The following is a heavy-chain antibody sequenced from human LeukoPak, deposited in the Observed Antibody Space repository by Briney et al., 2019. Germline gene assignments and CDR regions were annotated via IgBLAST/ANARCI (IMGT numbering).Heavy chain of an antibody. CDR3: AREEKGSSSWYPNYYYYYDMDV. J-gene: IGHJ6*02. CDR2: ISAYNGNT. D-gene: IGHD6-13*01. V-gene: IGHV1-18*01. Sequence: EASVKVSCKASGGTFSSYAISWVRQAPGQGLEWMGWISAYNGNTNYAQKLQGRVTMTTDTSTSTAYMELRSLRSDDTAVYYCAREEKGSSSWYPNYYYYYDMDVWGQGTTVTVSS. CDR1: GGTFSSYA.